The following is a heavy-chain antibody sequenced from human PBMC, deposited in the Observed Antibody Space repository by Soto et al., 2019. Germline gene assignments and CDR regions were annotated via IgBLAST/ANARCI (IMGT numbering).Heavy chain of an antibody. CDR2: ISSNGGST. J-gene: IGHJ4*02. CDR3: ARDLSGYSGYGYFDY. CDR1: GFTFSSYA. Sequence: GGSLRLSCAASGFTFSSYAMHWVRQAPGKGLEYVSAISSNGGSTYYANSVKGRFTISRDNSKNTLYLQMGSLRAEDMAVYYCARDLSGYSGYGYFDYWGQGTLVTVSS. D-gene: IGHD5-12*01. V-gene: IGHV3-64*01.